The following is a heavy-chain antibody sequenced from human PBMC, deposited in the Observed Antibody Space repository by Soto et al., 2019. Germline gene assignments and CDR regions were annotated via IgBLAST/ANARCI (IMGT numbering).Heavy chain of an antibody. J-gene: IGHJ6*02. CDR2: IYYSGST. CDR3: ARHPDRGATTKKIWGGMDV. V-gene: IGHV4-39*01. CDR1: GGSISSSSYY. Sequence: SETLSLTCTVSGGSISSSSYYWGWIRQPPGKGLEWIGSIYYSGSTYYNPSLKSRVTISVDTSKNQFSLKLSSVTAADTAVYYCARHPDRGATTKKIWGGMDVWGQGTTVTV. D-gene: IGHD5-12*01.